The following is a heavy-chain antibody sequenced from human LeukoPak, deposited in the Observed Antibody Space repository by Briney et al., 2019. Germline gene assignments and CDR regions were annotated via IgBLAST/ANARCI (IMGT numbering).Heavy chain of an antibody. Sequence: GGSLRLSCAASGFTFSDYYMSWIRQAPGRGLEWVSYISSSGSTIYYADSVKGRFTISRDNAKNSLYLQMNSLRAEDTAVYYCARGTTVTSYYFDYWGQGTLVTVSS. D-gene: IGHD4-17*01. CDR3: ARGTTVTSYYFDY. J-gene: IGHJ4*02. CDR2: ISSSGSTI. CDR1: GFTFSDYY. V-gene: IGHV3-11*01.